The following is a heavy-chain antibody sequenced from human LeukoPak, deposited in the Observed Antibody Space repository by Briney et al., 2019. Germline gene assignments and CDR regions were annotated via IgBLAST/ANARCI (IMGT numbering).Heavy chain of an antibody. Sequence: GGSLRLSCAASGFTFSSYEMNWVRQAPGKGLEWVSYISSSGSTIYYADSVKGRFTISRDNAKNSLYLQMSSLSDEDTAVYYCARVSVTTVVQKISGYYYYMDVWAKGPRSPSP. D-gene: IGHD4-23*01. CDR2: ISSSGSTI. V-gene: IGHV3-48*03. CDR1: GFTFSSYE. CDR3: ARVSVTTVVQKISGYYYYMDV. J-gene: IGHJ6*03.